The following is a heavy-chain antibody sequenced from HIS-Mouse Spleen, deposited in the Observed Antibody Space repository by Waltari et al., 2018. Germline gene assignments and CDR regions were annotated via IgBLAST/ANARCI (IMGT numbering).Heavy chain of an antibody. J-gene: IGHJ2*01. CDR1: GGPIRSSSYY. CDR3: AREIPYSSSWYDWYFDL. Sequence: QLQLQESGPGLVKPSETLSLTCTVSGGPIRSSSYYWGWSRQPPGKGLEWIGSIYYSGSTYYNPSLKSRVTISVDTSKNQFSLKLSSVTAADTAVYYCAREIPYSSSWYDWYFDLWGRGTLVTVSS. CDR2: IYYSGST. D-gene: IGHD6-13*01. V-gene: IGHV4-39*07.